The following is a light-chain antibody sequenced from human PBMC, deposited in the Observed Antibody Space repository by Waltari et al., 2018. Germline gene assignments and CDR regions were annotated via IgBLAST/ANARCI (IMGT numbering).Light chain of an antibody. J-gene: IGLJ2*01. CDR2: EDN. V-gene: IGLV3-10*01. CDR1: ALSTKF. Sequence: SYELTQPPSVSVSPGQTATITCSGDALSTKFVYWFQQKSGQAPVLLIYEDNKRPSGIPWRFSGSSSGTVATLTASGAQVEDEADYYCYSADSSGIYVVFGGGTKLTV. CDR3: YSADSSGIYVV.